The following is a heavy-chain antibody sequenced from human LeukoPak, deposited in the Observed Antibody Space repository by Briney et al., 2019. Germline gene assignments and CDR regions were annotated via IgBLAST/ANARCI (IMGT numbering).Heavy chain of an antibody. CDR2: VFHGGSA. V-gene: IGHV4-4*02. J-gene: IGHJ6*03. CDR3: SSHSRAGHYYFYYMVV. Sequence: GSLRLSCAASGFTFSSCAMSWVRQPPGKGLEWIGEVFHGGSANYKPSLKSRVTMSVDKSKNQFSLKLNSVTAADTAVYYCSSHSRAGHYYFYYMVVWGKGTTVTVSS. D-gene: IGHD6-13*01. CDR1: GFTFSSCAM.